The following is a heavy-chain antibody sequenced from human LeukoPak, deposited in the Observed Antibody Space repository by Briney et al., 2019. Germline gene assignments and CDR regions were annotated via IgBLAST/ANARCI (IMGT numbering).Heavy chain of an antibody. J-gene: IGHJ4*02. CDR2: ISGSGGTT. Sequence: GGSLRLSCATSGFTFSNYAVSWVRQAPGKGLGWVSSISGSGGTTYYADSVKGQFTISRDNSKNTLYLQMNSLRAEDTAVYYCAKDPYRASSGLVDYWGQGTLVTVSS. CDR3: AKDPYRASSGLVDY. CDR1: GFTFSNYA. D-gene: IGHD5-12*01. V-gene: IGHV3-23*01.